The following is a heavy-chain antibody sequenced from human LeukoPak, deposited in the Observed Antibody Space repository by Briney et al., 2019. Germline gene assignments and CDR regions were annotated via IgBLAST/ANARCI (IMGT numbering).Heavy chain of an antibody. CDR3: AKGIVKWSRSSSWYLDY. Sequence: PGGSLRLSCVASGFTFSSYGMHWVRQAPGKGLEWVAVISNDGSNKYYADSVKGRFTISRDNSKNTLYLQMNSLRAEDTAVYYCAKGIVKWSRSSSWYLDYWGQGTLVTVSS. D-gene: IGHD6-13*01. J-gene: IGHJ4*02. CDR2: ISNDGSNK. V-gene: IGHV3-30*18. CDR1: GFTFSSYG.